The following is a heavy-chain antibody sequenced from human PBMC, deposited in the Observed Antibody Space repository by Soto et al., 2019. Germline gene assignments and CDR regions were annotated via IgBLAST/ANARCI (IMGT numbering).Heavy chain of an antibody. Sequence: QVQLQQWGAGLLKPSETLSLTCAVYDGSLSDDYYTWTRQSPGKGLEWIGEIHPSGSTYNPFLKTRVTLSQDTSKKQFSLNLISVTAADTGEYYCSRGNDAYKGGRTWGQGTLVTVSS. CDR2: IHPSGST. CDR1: DGSLSDDY. D-gene: IGHD1-1*01. V-gene: IGHV4-34*02. CDR3: SRGNDAYKGGRT. J-gene: IGHJ5*02.